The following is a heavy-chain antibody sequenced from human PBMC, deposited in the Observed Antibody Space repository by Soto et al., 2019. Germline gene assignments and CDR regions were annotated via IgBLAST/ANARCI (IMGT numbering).Heavy chain of an antibody. V-gene: IGHV3-53*01. D-gene: IGHD6-13*01. CDR2: IYSGGST. CDR1: GFTVSTNY. CDR3: ARASIAAAGYYFDY. Sequence: GGSLRLSCAASGFTVSTNYMSWVRQAPGKGLEWVSVIYSGGSTYYADSAKGRFTISRDNSKNTLYLQMNSLRAEDTAVYYCARASIAAAGYYFDYWGQGTLVTVSS. J-gene: IGHJ4*02.